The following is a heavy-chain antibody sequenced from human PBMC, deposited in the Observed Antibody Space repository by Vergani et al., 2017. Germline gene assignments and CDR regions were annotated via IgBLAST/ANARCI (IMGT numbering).Heavy chain of an antibody. Sequence: QVQLQESGPGLVQPSETLSLTCAVSGYSISSGYYWGWIRQPPGKGLEWSGSIYHSGSTYYNPSLKSRVTISVDTSKNQFSLKLSSVTAADTAVYYCARSRQQLVRGYNWFDPWGQGTLVTVSS. CDR2: IYHSGST. V-gene: IGHV4-38-2*01. CDR1: GYSISSGYY. J-gene: IGHJ5*02. D-gene: IGHD6-13*01. CDR3: ARSRQQLVRGYNWFDP.